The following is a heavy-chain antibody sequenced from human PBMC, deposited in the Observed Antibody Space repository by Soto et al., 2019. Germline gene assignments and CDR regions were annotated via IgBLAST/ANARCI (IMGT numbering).Heavy chain of an antibody. Sequence: SETLSLTCTVSGGSISSGDYYWSWIRQPPGKGLEWIGYIYYGGSTYYNPSLKSRVTISVDTSKNQFSLKLSSVTAADTAVYYCARDIGYYDFWSGYYGDYYYYGMDVWGQGTTVTVSS. J-gene: IGHJ6*02. CDR3: ARDIGYYDFWSGYYGDYYYYGMDV. CDR2: IYYGGST. D-gene: IGHD3-3*01. V-gene: IGHV4-30-4*01. CDR1: GGSISSGDYY.